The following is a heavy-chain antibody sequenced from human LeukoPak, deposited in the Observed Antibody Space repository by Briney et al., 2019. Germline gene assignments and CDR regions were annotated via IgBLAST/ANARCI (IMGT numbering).Heavy chain of an antibody. CDR2: IYYSGST. CDR1: GGSISSGGYY. Sequence: SETLSLTCTVSGGSISSGGYYWSWIRQHPGKGLEWIGYIYYSGSTYYNPPLKSRVTISVDTSENQFSLKLSSVTAADTAVYYFASYGSGSAFDPWGQGTLVTVSS. V-gene: IGHV4-31*03. CDR3: ASYGSGSAFDP. J-gene: IGHJ5*02. D-gene: IGHD3-10*01.